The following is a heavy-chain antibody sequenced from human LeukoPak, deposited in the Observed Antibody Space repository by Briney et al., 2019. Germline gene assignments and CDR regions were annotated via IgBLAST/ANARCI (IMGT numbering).Heavy chain of an antibody. CDR1: GFTFSRYG. D-gene: IGHD7-27*01. CDR3: AKDSNWAFDY. J-gene: IGHJ4*02. V-gene: IGHV3-30*02. Sequence: PGGSLRLSCGASGFTFSRYGMHWVRQAPGKGLEWVAYIRKDGSDKYYADSVKGRFTISRDSSKNMVYLQMNSLRAKDTAVYYCAKDSNWAFDYWGQGTLVSVSS. CDR2: IRKDGSDK.